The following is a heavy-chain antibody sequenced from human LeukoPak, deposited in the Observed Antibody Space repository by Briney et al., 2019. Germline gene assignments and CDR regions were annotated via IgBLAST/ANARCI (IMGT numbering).Heavy chain of an antibody. CDR3: ARGNEGTTVTTYFDY. CDR1: GGSISSGGYY. D-gene: IGHD4-17*01. Sequence: SETLSLTCTVSGGSISSGGYYWSWIRQHPGKGLEWIGYIYYSGSTYYNPSLKGRVTISVDTSKNQFSLKLSSVTAADTAVYYCARGNEGTTVTTYFDYWGQGTLVTVSS. CDR2: IYYSGST. J-gene: IGHJ4*02. V-gene: IGHV4-31*03.